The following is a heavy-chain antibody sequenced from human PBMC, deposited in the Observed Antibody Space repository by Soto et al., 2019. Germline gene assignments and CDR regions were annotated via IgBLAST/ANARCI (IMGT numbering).Heavy chain of an antibody. Sequence: QVQLVQSGAEVKKPGASVKVSCKASGYTFTSYGISWVRQAPGQGLEWMGWISAYNGNTNYAQKLKGRVTMTTDTSTSTAYMELRSLRSDDTAVYYCARVYCSGGSCCCGFDPWGQGTLVTVSS. D-gene: IGHD2-15*01. J-gene: IGHJ5*02. CDR1: GYTFTSYG. V-gene: IGHV1-18*01. CDR3: ARVYCSGGSCCCGFDP. CDR2: ISAYNGNT.